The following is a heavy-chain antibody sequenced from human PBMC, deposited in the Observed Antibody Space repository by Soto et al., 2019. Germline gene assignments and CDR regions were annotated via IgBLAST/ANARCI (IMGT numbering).Heavy chain of an antibody. Sequence: EVQLVESGGGLVQPGRSLRLSCAASGFTFDDYAMHWVRQAPGKGLEWVSGISWNSGSIGYADSVKGRFTISRDNAKNSLYLQMNSLRAEDTALYYCAKEGEGYCSGGSCSPPFDYWGQGTLVTVSS. D-gene: IGHD2-15*01. CDR3: AKEGEGYCSGGSCSPPFDY. CDR1: GFTFDDYA. CDR2: ISWNSGSI. V-gene: IGHV3-9*01. J-gene: IGHJ4*02.